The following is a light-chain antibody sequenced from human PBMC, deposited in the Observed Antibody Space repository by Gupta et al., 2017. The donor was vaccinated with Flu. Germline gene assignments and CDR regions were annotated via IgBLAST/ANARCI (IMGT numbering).Light chain of an antibody. CDR2: GAS. V-gene: IGKV3-15*01. Sequence: TVMTQSPATLSVSPGERATLSCRASQSVSSDLAWYQQKPGQAPRLLIYGASTRATGIPARFSGSGSGTEFTLTISRLQSEDVAVYYCQQYNNGLWISCGGGTKLEIK. J-gene: IGKJ4*01. CDR1: QSVSSD. CDR3: QQYNNGLWIS.